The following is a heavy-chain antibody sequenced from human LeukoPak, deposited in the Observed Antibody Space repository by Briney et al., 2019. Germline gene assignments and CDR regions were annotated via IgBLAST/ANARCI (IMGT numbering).Heavy chain of an antibody. D-gene: IGHD3-22*01. Sequence: GGSLRLSCAASGFTFSSYWMSWVRQAPGKGLEWVADIKQDGSEKYYVDSVKGRFTISRDNAKNSLYLQMNSLRAEDTAVYYCARVQGRNYYDSSGYLPFDYWGQGTLVTVSS. CDR3: ARVQGRNYYDSSGYLPFDY. CDR2: IKQDGSEK. CDR1: GFTFSSYW. V-gene: IGHV3-7*01. J-gene: IGHJ4*02.